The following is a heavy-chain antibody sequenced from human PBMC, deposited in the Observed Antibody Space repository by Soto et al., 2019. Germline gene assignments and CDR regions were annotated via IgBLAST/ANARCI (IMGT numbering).Heavy chain of an antibody. V-gene: IGHV4-59*12. CDR2: IYYSGST. CDR1: GGYISSYY. Sequence: SETLSLTCTVSGGYISSYYWSWIRQPPGKGLEWIGYIYYSGSTYYNPSLKSRVTISVDRSKNQFSLKLNSVTAADTAVYYCARVPDVWGQGTTVTVSS. CDR3: ARVPDV. J-gene: IGHJ6*02.